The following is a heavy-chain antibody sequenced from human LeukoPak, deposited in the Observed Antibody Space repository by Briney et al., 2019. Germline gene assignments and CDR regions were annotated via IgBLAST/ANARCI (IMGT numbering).Heavy chain of an antibody. V-gene: IGHV4-39*01. Sequence: SETLSLTCTVSGGSISSSSYYWGWIRQPPGKGLEWIGSIYYSGSTYYNPSLKSRVTISVDTSKNQFSLKLSSVTAADTAVYYRARHYGSGSSPLDYWGQGTLVTVSS. D-gene: IGHD3-10*01. CDR1: GGSISSSSYY. CDR2: IYYSGST. J-gene: IGHJ4*02. CDR3: ARHYGSGSSPLDY.